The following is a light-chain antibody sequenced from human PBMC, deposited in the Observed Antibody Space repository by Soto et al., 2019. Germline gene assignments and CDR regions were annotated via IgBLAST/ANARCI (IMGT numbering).Light chain of an antibody. V-gene: IGKV3-20*01. CDR2: GAS. CDR3: QQDGSSPSWT. Sequence: EIVLTQSPGTLSLSPGERATLSCRASQSVSSSYLAWYQQKPGQAPRLLIYGASSRATGTPDRFSGSGSGTYFTLTISRLEPEDFVVYYCQQDGSSPSWTFGQGAKVEIK. J-gene: IGKJ1*01. CDR1: QSVSSSY.